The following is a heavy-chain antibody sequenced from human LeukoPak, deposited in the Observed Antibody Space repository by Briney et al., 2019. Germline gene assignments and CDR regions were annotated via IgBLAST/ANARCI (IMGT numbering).Heavy chain of an antibody. CDR1: GFTFSSYG. CDR2: IRYDGSNK. V-gene: IGHV3-30*02. CDR3: ARHLDSLASFWSGNHAFDI. D-gene: IGHD3-3*01. Sequence: QAGGSLRLSCAASGFTFSSYGMHWVRQAPGKGLEWVAFIRYDGSNKYYADSVKGRFTISRDNSKNTLYLQMNSLRAEDTAVYYCARHLDSLASFWSGNHAFDIWGQGTMVTVSS. J-gene: IGHJ3*02.